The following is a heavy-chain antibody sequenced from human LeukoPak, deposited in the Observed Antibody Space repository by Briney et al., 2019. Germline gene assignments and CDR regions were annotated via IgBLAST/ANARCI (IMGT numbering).Heavy chain of an antibody. D-gene: IGHD3-22*01. J-gene: IGHJ4*02. CDR1: GGSISSSRYY. V-gene: IGHV4-39*07. Sequence: PSETLSLTCTVSGGSISSSRYYWGWIRQPPGKGLEWIGSIFYSGSTYYNPSLKSRVTISVDTSKNQFSLKLSSVTAADTAVYYCARDSSGYHYYFDYWGQGTLVTVSS. CDR2: IFYSGST. CDR3: ARDSSGYHYYFDY.